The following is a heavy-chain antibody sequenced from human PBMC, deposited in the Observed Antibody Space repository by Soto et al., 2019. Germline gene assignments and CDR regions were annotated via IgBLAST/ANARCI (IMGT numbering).Heavy chain of an antibody. CDR1: GDAFSGYP. V-gene: IGHV1-69*11. CDR2: IIPVIGTT. CDR3: ARDGGFGELKY. J-gene: IGHJ4*02. D-gene: IGHD3-10*01. Sequence: SVKGSWKAAGDAFSGYPINWVRQAPGEGLEWMGRIIPVIGTTNDAQRFEGRVTFTADESTNTAYMELRGLLSGDTAVYYCARDGGFGELKYWGPGTLVLVSS.